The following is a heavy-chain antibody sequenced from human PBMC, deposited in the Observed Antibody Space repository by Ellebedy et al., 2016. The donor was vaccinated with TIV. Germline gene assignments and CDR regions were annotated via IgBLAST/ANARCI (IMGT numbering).Heavy chain of an antibody. J-gene: IGHJ3*02. Sequence: AASVKVSCKASGYTFTDDYMHWARQAPGQRPEWMGWIDPNSGTTNYAQKVQGRVTMTRDTSISTAYMELRRLRSDDTAVYYCAREDFDILTAYSNAFDMWGQGTMVTVSS. CDR2: IDPNSGTT. D-gene: IGHD3-9*01. CDR3: AREDFDILTAYSNAFDM. V-gene: IGHV1-2*02. CDR1: GYTFTDDY.